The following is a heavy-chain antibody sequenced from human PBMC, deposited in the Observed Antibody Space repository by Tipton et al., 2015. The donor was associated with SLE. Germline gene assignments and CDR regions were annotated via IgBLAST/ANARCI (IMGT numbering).Heavy chain of an antibody. CDR1: GFTFGDYA. V-gene: IGHV3-23*03. CDR3: AKPIGLNAFDI. Sequence: SLRLSCTTSGFTFGDYALNWVRQAPGKGLEWASVIYSDGSKYYVDSVKGRFTGSRDESKNTLYLQMNSLRPEDTAVYYCAKPIGLNAFDIWGQGTMVTVS. CDR2: IYSDGSK. J-gene: IGHJ3*02.